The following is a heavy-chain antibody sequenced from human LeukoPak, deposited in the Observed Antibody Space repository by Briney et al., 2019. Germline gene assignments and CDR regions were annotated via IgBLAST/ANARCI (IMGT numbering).Heavy chain of an antibody. J-gene: IGHJ4*02. CDR2: IGYTGDT. D-gene: IGHD1-1*01. V-gene: IGHV4-31*03. Sequence: PSETLSLTCTVSGGSISSGAYYWSWVRQLPEKGLDWIGYIGYTGDTYYNPSLRSRATISKDTSKTQFSLRLNSLTAADTAVYYCARVAAATTNPRFDFWGQGTLVTVSS. CDR3: ARVAAATTNPRFDF. CDR1: GGSISSGAYY.